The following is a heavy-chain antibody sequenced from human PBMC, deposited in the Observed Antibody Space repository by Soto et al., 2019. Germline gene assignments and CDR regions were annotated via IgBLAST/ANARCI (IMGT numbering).Heavy chain of an antibody. Sequence: QVQLQESGPGLVKPSETLSLTCTVSGGSISSYYWSWIRQPPGKGLEWIGYIYYSGSTNYNPSLQSRGTISXXTXKXXFSLRLSSVTAADTAVYYCASTYCGGDCSEYYFDYWGQGTLVTVSS. V-gene: IGHV4-59*01. D-gene: IGHD2-21*02. J-gene: IGHJ4*02. CDR1: GGSISSYY. CDR3: ASTYCGGDCSEYYFDY. CDR2: IYYSGST.